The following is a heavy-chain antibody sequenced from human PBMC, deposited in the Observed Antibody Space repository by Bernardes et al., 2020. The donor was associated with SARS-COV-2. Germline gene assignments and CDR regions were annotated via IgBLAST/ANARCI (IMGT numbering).Heavy chain of an antibody. Sequence: SETLSLTCTVSGGSISSGGYYWSWIRQHPGKGLEWMGYIYYSGSTYYNPSLKSRVTISVDTSKNQFSLKLSSVTAADTAVYYCARDLGYDYVWGSYRPLGWDGWGQGTTATVPS. CDR1: GGSISSGGYY. D-gene: IGHD3-16*02. V-gene: IGHV4-31*03. J-gene: IGHJ6*02. CDR3: ARDLGYDYVWGSYRPLGWDG. CDR2: IYYSGST.